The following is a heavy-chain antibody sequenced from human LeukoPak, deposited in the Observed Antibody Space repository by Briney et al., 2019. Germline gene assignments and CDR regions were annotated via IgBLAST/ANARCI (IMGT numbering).Heavy chain of an antibody. CDR1: GGTFSSYA. V-gene: IGHV1-69*05. CDR3: ARGGKNYFDF. Sequence: ASVKVSCKASGGTFSSYAISWVRQAPGQGLEWIAGIIPIFGTANYAQKFQGRVTITTDVSTSTAYMELSSLRSDDTAVYYCARGGKNYFDFWGQGTLVTVSS. J-gene: IGHJ4*02. D-gene: IGHD1-26*01. CDR2: IIPIFGTA.